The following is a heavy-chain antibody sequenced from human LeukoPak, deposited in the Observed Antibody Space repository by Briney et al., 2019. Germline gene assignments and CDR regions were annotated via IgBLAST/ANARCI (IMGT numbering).Heavy chain of an antibody. CDR2: ISYDGSNK. V-gene: IGHV3-30*18. CDR1: GFTFSSYG. J-gene: IGHJ4*02. Sequence: PGGSLRLSCAASGFTFSSYGMHWVRQAPGKGLEWEAVISYDGSNKYYADSVKGRFTISRDNSKNTLYLQMNSLRAEDTAVYYCAKDGRQQLVPGDYWGRGTLVTVSS. D-gene: IGHD6-13*01. CDR3: AKDGRQQLVPGDY.